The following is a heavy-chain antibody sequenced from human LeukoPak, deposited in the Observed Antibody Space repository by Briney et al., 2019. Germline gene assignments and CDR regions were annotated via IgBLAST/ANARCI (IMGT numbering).Heavy chain of an antibody. CDR1: GFSIGPFW. J-gene: IGHJ3*02. CDR3: ARDRNYCSSDRCYDVFDI. CDR2: IRGDASRL. Sequence: GGSLRLSCVASGFSIGPFWMTWVRQAPGKGLEWVANIRGDASRLYYVDSVKGRFTISRDNAKNSLYLQMSNLRAEDTPVYYCARDRNYCSSDRCYDVFDIWGQGTMVTVSS. V-gene: IGHV3-7*01. D-gene: IGHD6-19*01.